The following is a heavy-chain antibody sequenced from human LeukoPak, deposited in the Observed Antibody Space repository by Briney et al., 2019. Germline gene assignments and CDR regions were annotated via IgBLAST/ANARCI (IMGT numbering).Heavy chain of an antibody. D-gene: IGHD3-22*01. J-gene: IGHJ4*02. Sequence: ASVKVSCKASGGTFSSYAISWVRQAPGQGLEWMGGIIPIFGTANYAQKFQGRVTITADESTSTAYMELSSLRSEDTAVYYCARRSYYYDRSGPFDYWGQGTLVTVSS. CDR3: ARRSYYYDRSGPFDY. CDR1: GGTFSSYA. V-gene: IGHV1-69*13. CDR2: IIPIFGTA.